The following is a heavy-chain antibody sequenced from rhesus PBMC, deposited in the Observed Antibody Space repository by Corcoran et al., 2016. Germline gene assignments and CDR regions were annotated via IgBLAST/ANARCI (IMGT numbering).Heavy chain of an antibody. CDR1: GGSVSSGYG. D-gene: IGHD6-13*01. Sequence: QVQLQESGPGLVKPSETLSLTCAVSGGSVSSGYGWSWVRQPPGKGLEWICYIYGCSGNSYYNPSLKSRVAISNDTSKNQLSLRLSSVTAADTAVYYCARGGSWSFDSWGQGVLVTVSS. J-gene: IGHJ4*01. CDR3: ARGGSWSFDS. CDR2: IYGCSGNS. V-gene: IGHV4S7*01.